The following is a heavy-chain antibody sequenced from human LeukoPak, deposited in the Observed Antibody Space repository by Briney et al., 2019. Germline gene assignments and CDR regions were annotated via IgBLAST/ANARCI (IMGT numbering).Heavy chain of an antibody. CDR3: ARLSGRYLDWTYYYYYGMDV. J-gene: IGHJ6*02. CDR2: IIPIFGTA. V-gene: IGHV1-69*13. Sequence: SVKVSCKASGGTFSSYAISWVRQAPGQGLEWMGGIIPIFGTANYAQKFQGRVTITADESTSTAYMELSSLRSEDTAVYYCARLSGRYLDWTYYYYYGMDVWGQGTTVTVSS. D-gene: IGHD3-9*01. CDR1: GGTFSSYA.